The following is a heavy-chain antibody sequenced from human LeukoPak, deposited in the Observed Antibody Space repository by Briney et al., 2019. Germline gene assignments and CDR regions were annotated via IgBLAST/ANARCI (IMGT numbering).Heavy chain of an antibody. CDR2: ISWDGGST. CDR1: GFIFDDYV. V-gene: IGHV3-43D*03. D-gene: IGHD6-19*01. J-gene: IGHJ4*02. Sequence: PGGSLRLSCAASGFIFDDYVMHWVRQAPGKGLEWVSRISWDGGSTFYSDSVKGRFTISRDNSKNSLFLQMNSLRADDTALYYCAKGPQYSSAWYYYFDYWGQGTLVTVSS. CDR3: AKGPQYSSAWYYYFDY.